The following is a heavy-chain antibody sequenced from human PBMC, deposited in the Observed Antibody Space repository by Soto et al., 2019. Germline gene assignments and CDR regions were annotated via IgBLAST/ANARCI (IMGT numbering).Heavy chain of an antibody. CDR1: GYSFTNHG. D-gene: IGHD3-3*01. V-gene: IGHV1-18*01. Sequence: ASVKVSCKASGYSFTNHGFSWVRQAPGQGLEWMGWINAYSGATDSAQKFQGRVTMTTDTSTSTAYMELRGLRSDDTAIYYCARIFKPMSIMIVRVVPPEAHFAYWGQGSRVTVSS. CDR2: INAYSGAT. CDR3: ARIFKPMSIMIVRVVPPEAHFAY. J-gene: IGHJ4*02.